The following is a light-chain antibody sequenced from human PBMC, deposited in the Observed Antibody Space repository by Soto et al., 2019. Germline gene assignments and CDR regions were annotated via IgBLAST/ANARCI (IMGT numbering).Light chain of an antibody. J-gene: IGKJ2*01. CDR2: GAS. CDR3: QQYNNGPTYT. V-gene: IGKV3-15*01. Sequence: EIVMTQSPATLSVSPGERATLSGRDSQSISSSLAWYQQKPGQAPRLLIYGASTRATGIPARFSGSGSGTEFTLTISSLQSEDFAVYYCQQYNNGPTYTFGQGTKLEIK. CDR1: QSISSS.